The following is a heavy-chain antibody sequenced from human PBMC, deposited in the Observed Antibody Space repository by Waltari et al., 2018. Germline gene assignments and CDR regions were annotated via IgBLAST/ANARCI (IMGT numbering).Heavy chain of an antibody. CDR3: ARSRRGGSGSYYTLDY. CDR2: IHSSGSG. Sequence: QLQLQESGPGLVKPSETLSLTCIVSGGSISSSSDHWGWIRQPPGKGLEWIGSIHSSGSGYYNPSLKSRVTISVDTSKSQLSLNLSSVTAADTGVYYCARSRRGGSGSYYTLDYWGQGTLVIVSS. CDR1: GGSISSSSDH. V-gene: IGHV4-39*07. J-gene: IGHJ4*02. D-gene: IGHD3-10*01.